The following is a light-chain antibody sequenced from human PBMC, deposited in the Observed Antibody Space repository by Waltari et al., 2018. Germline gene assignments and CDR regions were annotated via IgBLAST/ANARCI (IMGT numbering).Light chain of an antibody. CDR2: DND. J-gene: IGLJ3*02. Sequence: QSVLTQPPSVSAAPGQKVTISCSGSSSNIGTNSVSWYQQLPGTAPKLVIYDNDKRPSGIPDRFSGSKLGTSATLDITGLQTGDEADYYCGTWDSGLIAGAVFGGGTKLTVL. CDR3: GTWDSGLIAGAV. CDR1: SSNIGTNS. V-gene: IGLV1-51*01.